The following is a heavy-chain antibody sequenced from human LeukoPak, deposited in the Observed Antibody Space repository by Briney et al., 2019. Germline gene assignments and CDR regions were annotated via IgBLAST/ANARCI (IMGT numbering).Heavy chain of an antibody. CDR2: ISAYNGNT. CDR1: GYTFTSYG. V-gene: IGHV1-18*01. Sequence: GASVKVSCKASGYTFTSYGISWVRQAPGQGLEWMGWISAYNGNTNYAQNLQGRVTMTTDTSTNTAYMELRSLRSDDTAVYYCASRVRSSGSAWYFDLWGRGTLVTVSS. J-gene: IGHJ2*01. D-gene: IGHD1-26*01. CDR3: ASRVRSSGSAWYFDL.